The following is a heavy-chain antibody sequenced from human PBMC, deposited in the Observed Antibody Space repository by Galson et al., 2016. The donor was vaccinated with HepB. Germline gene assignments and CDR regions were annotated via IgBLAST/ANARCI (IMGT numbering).Heavy chain of an antibody. V-gene: IGHV1-3*01. CDR1: GNTFTSDA. CDR2: ISAGNGNT. Sequence: SVKVSCKASGNTFTSDAIHWVRQAPGQGLEWMGWISAGNGNTHYSQKFQDRVSITRDTSASTAFMELRSLRSEDTAKYYGTRATKTGTTGYWGQGTLVIVSS. CDR3: TRATKTGTTGY. D-gene: IGHD1-1*01. J-gene: IGHJ4*02.